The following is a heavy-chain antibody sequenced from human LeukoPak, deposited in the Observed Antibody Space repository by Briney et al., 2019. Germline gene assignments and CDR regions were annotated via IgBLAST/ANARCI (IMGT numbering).Heavy chain of an antibody. CDR1: GGSISSHY. V-gene: IGHV4-59*11. Sequence: SETLSLTCTVSGGSISSHYWSWIRQPPGKGLEWIGYIYYSGNTNYNPSLKSRVTISVDTSKNQFSLKLNSVTAADTAVYYCAIEGSVTTIFGVVNWFDPWGQGTLVTVSS. J-gene: IGHJ5*02. CDR2: IYYSGNT. CDR3: AIEGSVTTIFGVVNWFDP. D-gene: IGHD3-3*01.